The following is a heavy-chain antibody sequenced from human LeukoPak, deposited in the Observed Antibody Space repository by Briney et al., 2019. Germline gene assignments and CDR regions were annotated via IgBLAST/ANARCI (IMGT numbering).Heavy chain of an antibody. J-gene: IGHJ6*03. D-gene: IGHD3-16*01. CDR2: MNPNSGNT. Sequence: ASVKVSCKASGYTFTSYDINWVRQATGQGLEWMGWMNPNSGNTGYAQKFQGRVTMTRNTSISTAYMELSSLRSEDTAVYYCARIGPARGYMDVWGKGTTVTIPS. CDR3: ARIGPARGYMDV. V-gene: IGHV1-8*01. CDR1: GYTFTSYD.